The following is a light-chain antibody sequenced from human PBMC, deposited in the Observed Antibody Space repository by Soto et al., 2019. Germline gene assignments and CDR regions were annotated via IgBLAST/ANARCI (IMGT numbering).Light chain of an antibody. J-gene: IGKJ5*01. V-gene: IGKV3-20*01. Sequence: LLTQAPATLSVSPGQMFTLSSRASQSISSYLAWYQQRPGQPSRLLIYDASSRATGIPDRFSGSGSGTDFTLTISRLEPEDFALYYCQQYGSSPITFGQGTRLEIK. CDR1: QSISSY. CDR3: QQYGSSPIT. CDR2: DAS.